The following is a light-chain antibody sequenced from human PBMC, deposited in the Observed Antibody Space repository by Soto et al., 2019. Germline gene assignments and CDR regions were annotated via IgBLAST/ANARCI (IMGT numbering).Light chain of an antibody. CDR1: NVASRR. CDR3: QVWDSASDHYV. Sequence: SYEVTQPPSVSVAPGQTARVTCGGINVASRRVHWFQQRPGQAPVLVVYDDRDRPSGIPERFSGANSGNTATLTISRVEAGDEADYFCQVWDSASDHYVFGTGTKVTVL. CDR2: DDR. J-gene: IGLJ1*01. V-gene: IGLV3-21*02.